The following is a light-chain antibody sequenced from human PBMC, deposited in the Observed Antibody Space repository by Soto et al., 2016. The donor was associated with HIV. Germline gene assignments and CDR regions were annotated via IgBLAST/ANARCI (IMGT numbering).Light chain of an antibody. CDR3: QQSYNTPRT. J-gene: IGKJ1*01. Sequence: DIRMTQSPSSLSASVGDRVTVTCRASQSISSYLNWYQQKPGKAPKLLIYAASSLQSGVPSRFSGSGSGTDFTLIISSLQPEDFATYYCQQSYNTPRTFGQGTEGGNQT. V-gene: IGKV1-39*01. CDR1: QSISSY. CDR2: AAS.